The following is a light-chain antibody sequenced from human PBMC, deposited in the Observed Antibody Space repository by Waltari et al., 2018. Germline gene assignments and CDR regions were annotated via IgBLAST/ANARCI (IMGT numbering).Light chain of an antibody. CDR3: CSYAGSYTWV. CDR2: DVI. J-gene: IGLJ3*02. V-gene: IGLV2-11*01. CDR1: SRDVGAYNY. Sequence: QSALTQPRSVSGSPGQSVTISCTGTSRDVGAYNYLSWYQQHPGKAPKLMIYDVIKRPSGVPDRFSGSNSGNTAYLTISGLQAEDEADYCCCSYAGSYTWVFGGGTQLTVL.